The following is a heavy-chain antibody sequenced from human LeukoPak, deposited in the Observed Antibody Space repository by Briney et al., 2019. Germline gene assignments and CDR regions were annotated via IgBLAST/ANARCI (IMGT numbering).Heavy chain of an antibody. CDR2: IDHSGST. CDR1: GYSISSGYY. Sequence: KPSETLSLTCAVSGYSISSGYYWAWIRQPPGKGLAWIGSIDHSGSTYYNPSLTSRVTISVDTSKNQFSLKLSSVTAADTAVYYCARLLRITMIVVVAIWGQGTLVTVSS. CDR3: ARLLRITMIVVVAI. D-gene: IGHD3-22*01. J-gene: IGHJ4*02. V-gene: IGHV4-38-2*01.